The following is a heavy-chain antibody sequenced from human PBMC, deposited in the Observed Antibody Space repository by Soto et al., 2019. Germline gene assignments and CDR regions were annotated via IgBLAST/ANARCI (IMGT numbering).Heavy chain of an antibody. V-gene: IGHV4-31*03. Sequence: SETLSLTCTVSGGSISSGGYYWSWIRQHPGKGLEWIGHIYYSGNTYYNPSLKSRVTISVDTSKNQFSPKLTSVTAADTAVYYCARVYYDSSGHPWKSFDYWGQGTLVTVSS. CDR2: IYYSGNT. CDR1: GGSISSGGYY. J-gene: IGHJ4*02. D-gene: IGHD3-22*01. CDR3: ARVYYDSSGHPWKSFDY.